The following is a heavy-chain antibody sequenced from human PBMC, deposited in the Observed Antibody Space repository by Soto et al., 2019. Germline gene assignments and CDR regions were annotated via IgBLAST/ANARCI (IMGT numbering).Heavy chain of an antibody. CDR2: ISAYNGNT. D-gene: IGHD2-15*01. V-gene: IGHV1-18*01. Sequence: ASVKVSCTASGYTFTSYGSSWVRQAPGQGLEWMGWISAYNGNTNYAQKLQGRVTMTTDTSTSTAYMELSSLRSEDTAVYYCARVYCSGGSCYSGMDVWGQGTTVTVSS. J-gene: IGHJ6*02. CDR3: ARVYCSGGSCYSGMDV. CDR1: GYTFTSYG.